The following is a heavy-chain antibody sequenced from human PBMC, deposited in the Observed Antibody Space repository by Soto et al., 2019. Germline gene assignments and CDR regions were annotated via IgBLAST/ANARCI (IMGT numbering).Heavy chain of an antibody. Sequence: GGSLRLSCAASGFTFSSYGMHWVRQAPGKGLEWVAVISYDGSNKYYADSVKGRFTISRDNSKNTLYLQMNSLRAEDTAVYYCAKDDNDFWSANIDYWGQGTLVTVSS. J-gene: IGHJ4*02. CDR1: GFTFSSYG. CDR2: ISYDGSNK. CDR3: AKDDNDFWSANIDY. V-gene: IGHV3-30*18. D-gene: IGHD3-3*01.